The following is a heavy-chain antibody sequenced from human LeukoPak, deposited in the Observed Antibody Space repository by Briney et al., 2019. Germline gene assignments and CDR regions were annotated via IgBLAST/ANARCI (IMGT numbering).Heavy chain of an antibody. CDR3: ARPKWEKWLQPSFEY. CDR2: ISDDGSDK. J-gene: IGHJ4*02. Sequence: GGSLRLSCAASGFTFSHYAIHWVRQAPGKGLECLAVISDDGSDKYYADSVKGRFTISRDNSKNTVYLQMNSLKVEDTAVYYCARPKWEKWLQPSFEYWGQGTLVTVSS. CDR1: GFTFSHYA. D-gene: IGHD5-24*01. V-gene: IGHV3-30*01.